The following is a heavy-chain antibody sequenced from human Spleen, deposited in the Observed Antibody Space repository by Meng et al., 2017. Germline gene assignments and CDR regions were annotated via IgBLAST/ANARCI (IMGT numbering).Heavy chain of an antibody. CDR1: GGSISSYY. CDR2: ISYSGNT. CDR3: ARALSQLGHYYFDY. D-gene: IGHD1/OR15-1a*01. J-gene: IGHJ4*01. Sequence: SETLSLTCTVSGGSISSYYWSWIRQPPGKGLEWIGYISYSGNTNYNPSLKSRVTMSIDKSENQFSLKLTSVTAADTAVYYCARALSQLGHYYFDYWGHGTLVTVSS. V-gene: IGHV4-59*12.